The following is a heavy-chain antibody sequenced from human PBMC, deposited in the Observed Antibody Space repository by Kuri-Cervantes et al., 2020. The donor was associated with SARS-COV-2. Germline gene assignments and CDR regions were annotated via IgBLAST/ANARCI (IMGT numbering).Heavy chain of an antibody. CDR2: IYYSGST. CDR3: ARELIIPEYYFDY. Sequence: SETLSLPSTFSGGSISSGGYYWSWIRQHPGKGLEWIGYIYYSGSTYYNPSLKSLVTISVDTSKNQFSLKLSSVTAADTAVYYCARELIIPEYYFDYWGQGTLVTVSS. CDR1: GGSISSGGYY. V-gene: IGHV4-31*01. J-gene: IGHJ4*02.